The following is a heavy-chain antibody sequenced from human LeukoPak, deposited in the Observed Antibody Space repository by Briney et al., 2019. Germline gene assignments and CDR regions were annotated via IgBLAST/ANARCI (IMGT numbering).Heavy chain of an antibody. CDR2: ISSSSSTI. Sequence: GGSLRLSCEASGFTFSSYVMSWVRQAPGKGLEWVSYISSSSSTIYYADSVKGRFTISRDNAKNSLYLQMNSLRAEDTAVYYCARAAITMVRGVINHWGQGTLVTVSS. D-gene: IGHD3-10*01. CDR1: GFTFSSYV. CDR3: ARAAITMVRGVINH. J-gene: IGHJ5*02. V-gene: IGHV3-48*04.